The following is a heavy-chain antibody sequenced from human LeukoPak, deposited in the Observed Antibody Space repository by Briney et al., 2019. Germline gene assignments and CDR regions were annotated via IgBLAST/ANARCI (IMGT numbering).Heavy chain of an antibody. Sequence: SETLSLTCSVSGGSIRSTTYYWGWIRQPPGKGLEWIGSIYYSGNTYYSPSLMIRVTISVDTSKNQFSLNLSSVTAADTAVYYCARAPHFFDTSGSRYYFDYWGQGALVTVSS. CDR3: ARAPHFFDTSGSRYYFDY. CDR1: GGSIRSTTYY. CDR2: IYYSGNT. D-gene: IGHD3-22*01. V-gene: IGHV4-39*07. J-gene: IGHJ4*02.